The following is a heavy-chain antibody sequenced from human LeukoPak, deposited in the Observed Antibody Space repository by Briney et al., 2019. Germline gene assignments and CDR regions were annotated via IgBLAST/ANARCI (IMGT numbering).Heavy chain of an antibody. J-gene: IGHJ4*02. D-gene: IGHD3-9*01. V-gene: IGHV3-23*01. Sequence: PGGSLRLSCAASGSTFSSYGMSWVRQAPGKGLEWVSSISGSGASTYYADSVKGRFTISRDNSKNTLYLQMNSLRAEDTAVYYCANLHYDILTGYIYYFDYWGQGTLVTVSS. CDR1: GSTFSSYG. CDR3: ANLHYDILTGYIYYFDY. CDR2: ISGSGAST.